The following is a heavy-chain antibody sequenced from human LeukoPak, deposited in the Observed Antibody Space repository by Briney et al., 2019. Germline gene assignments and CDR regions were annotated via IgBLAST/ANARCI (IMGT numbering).Heavy chain of an antibody. V-gene: IGHV4-4*07. CDR3: ANSYYDFWSGHRDDQNYGMDV. CDR1: GGSISSYY. D-gene: IGHD3-3*01. CDR2: IYTSGST. J-gene: IGHJ6*02. Sequence: SETLSLTCTVSGGSISSYYWSWIRQPAGKGLEWIGRIYTSGSTNYNPSLKSRVTMSVDTSKNQFSLKLSSVTAADTAVYYCANSYYDFWSGHRDDQNYGMDVWGQGTTVTVSS.